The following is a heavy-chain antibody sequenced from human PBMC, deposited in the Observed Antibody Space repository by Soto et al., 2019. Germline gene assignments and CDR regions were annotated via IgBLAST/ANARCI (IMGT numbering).Heavy chain of an antibody. CDR3: ARVWSRITIFGVVKGFDY. J-gene: IGHJ4*02. CDR2: INAGNGNT. Sequence: ASVKVSCKASGYTFTSYAMHWVRQAPGQRLEWMGWINAGNGNTKYSQEFQGRVTITRDTSASTAYMELSSLRSEDTAVYYCARVWSRITIFGVVKGFDYWGQGTLVTVSS. V-gene: IGHV1-3*01. CDR1: GYTFTSYA. D-gene: IGHD3-3*01.